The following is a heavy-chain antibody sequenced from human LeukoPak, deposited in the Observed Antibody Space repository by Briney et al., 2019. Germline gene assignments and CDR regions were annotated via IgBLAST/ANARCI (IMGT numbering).Heavy chain of an antibody. V-gene: IGHV3-30*02. Sequence: PGGSLRLSCAASGFTFNTYGMHWVRQAPGKGLEWVAFISYDGSNKYYADSVKGRFTISRDNSKNTLYLQMNNLRADDTAVYYCAKARYDGEVMIAATDYWGQGTLVTVSS. CDR3: AKARYDGEVMIAATDY. D-gene: IGHD2-15*01. CDR2: ISYDGSNK. J-gene: IGHJ4*02. CDR1: GFTFNTYG.